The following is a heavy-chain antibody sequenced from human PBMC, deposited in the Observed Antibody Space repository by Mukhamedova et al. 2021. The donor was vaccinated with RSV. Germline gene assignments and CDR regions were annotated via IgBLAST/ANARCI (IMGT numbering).Heavy chain of an antibody. Sequence: ADAVKGRFTISRDKSTNTLYLQMNSLRAEDTAVYYCAKAPPMDYWSQGSLVTVSS. J-gene: IGHJ4*02. V-gene: IGHV3-53*01. CDR3: AKAPPMDY.